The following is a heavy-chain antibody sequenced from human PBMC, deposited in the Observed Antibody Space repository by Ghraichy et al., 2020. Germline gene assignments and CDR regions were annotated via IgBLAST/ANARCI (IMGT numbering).Heavy chain of an antibody. J-gene: IGHJ5*02. D-gene: IGHD3-9*01. V-gene: IGHV3-74*01. CDR2: INSDGSST. CDR3: ARGPHSNYDILTGYYWS. CDR1: GFTFSSYW. Sequence: GGSLRLSCAASGFTFSSYWMHWVRQAPGKGLVWVSRINSDGSSTNYADSVKGRFTISRDNAKNTLYLQMNSLRAEDTAVFYCARGPHSNYDILTGYYWSWGQGALVTVSS.